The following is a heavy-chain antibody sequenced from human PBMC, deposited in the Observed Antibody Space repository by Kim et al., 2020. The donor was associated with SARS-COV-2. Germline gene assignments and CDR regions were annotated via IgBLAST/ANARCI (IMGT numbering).Heavy chain of an antibody. V-gene: IGHV1-2*02. CDR2: INPNSGAT. D-gene: IGHD3-3*01. J-gene: IGHJ4*02. Sequence: ASVKVSCKASGYTFTDYYMHWVRQAPGQGLEWMGWINPNSGATKHAQKFQGRVTMTRDTSINTAYMELSSLRSDDTAVYYCARDKEGGVLRFLEWLSSFVYWGQGTLVTVSS. CDR3: ARDKEGGVLRFLEWLSSFVY. CDR1: GYTFTDYY.